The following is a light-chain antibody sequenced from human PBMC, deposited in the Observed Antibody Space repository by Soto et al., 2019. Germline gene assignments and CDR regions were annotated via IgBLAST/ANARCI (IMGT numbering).Light chain of an antibody. CDR3: QSYDSARSGWV. Sequence: QSVLTQPPSVSGALGQRVIISCTGGSSNIGAGYDVHWYQQFPGTVPKPLIHAYSIRPSGVPDRFSGSKSGTSASLAITGLQAEDEADYYCQSYDSARSGWVFGGGTKLTVL. V-gene: IGLV1-40*01. J-gene: IGLJ3*02. CDR2: AYS. CDR1: SSNIGAGYD.